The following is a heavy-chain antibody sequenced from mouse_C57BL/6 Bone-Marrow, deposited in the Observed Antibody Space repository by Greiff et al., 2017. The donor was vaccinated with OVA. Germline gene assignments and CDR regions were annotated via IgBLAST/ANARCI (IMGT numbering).Heavy chain of an antibody. J-gene: IGHJ2*01. CDR2: IDPSDSYT. Sequence: QVQLQQPGAELVKPGASVKLSCKASGYTFTSYWMQWVKQRPGQGLEWIGEIDPSDSYTNYNQKFKGKATLTVDTSSSTAYMQLSSLTSEDSAVYYCARDCGRLFDYWGQGTTLTVSS. D-gene: IGHD1-1*01. CDR1: GYTFTSYW. CDR3: ARDCGRLFDY. V-gene: IGHV1-50*01.